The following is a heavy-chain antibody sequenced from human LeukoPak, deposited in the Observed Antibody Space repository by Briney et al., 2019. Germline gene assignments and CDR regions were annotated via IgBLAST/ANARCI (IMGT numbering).Heavy chain of an antibody. CDR2: IIPLFDTA. CDR1: GGTFSSYA. Sequence: RASVKVSCKASGGTFSSYAISWVRQAPGQGLEWMRGIIPLFDTADYAQKFQGRLTITADESTSTAYMELSSLRAEDTAVYYCARDLVGSHTGYSSGAWDYWGQGTLVTVSS. D-gene: IGHD3-9*01. V-gene: IGHV1-69*13. J-gene: IGHJ4*02. CDR3: ARDLVGSHTGYSSGAWDY.